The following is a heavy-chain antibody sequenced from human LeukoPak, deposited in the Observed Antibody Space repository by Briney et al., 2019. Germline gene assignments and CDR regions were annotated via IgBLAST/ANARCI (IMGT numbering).Heavy chain of an antibody. CDR1: GGSISSTC. Sequence: SETLSLTCTVSGGSISSTCWSWIRQPPGKGLEWIGCIYASGTTNYNPSLKGRLTISVDTSNSQFSLTVRSVTAADTAVYYCGGRGFWGQGTLVTVSS. J-gene: IGHJ4*02. V-gene: IGHV4-4*09. CDR2: IYASGTT. D-gene: IGHD3-10*01. CDR3: GGRGF.